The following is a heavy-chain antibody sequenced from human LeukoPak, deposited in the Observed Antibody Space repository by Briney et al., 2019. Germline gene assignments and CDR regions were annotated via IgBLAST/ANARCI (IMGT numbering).Heavy chain of an antibody. CDR2: IIVGSGAT. D-gene: IGHD3-16*01. J-gene: IGHJ4*02. Sequence: SVKVSCKASGFTSTNFAVQWVRQARGQRLEWIGWIIVGSGATKCAQDFQERVTITRDLSTSTLYMELRSLTSEDTAVYYCAADLSNPRMGASYLDSWGQGTLVTASS. V-gene: IGHV1-58*01. CDR1: GFTSTNFA. CDR3: AADLSNPRMGASYLDS.